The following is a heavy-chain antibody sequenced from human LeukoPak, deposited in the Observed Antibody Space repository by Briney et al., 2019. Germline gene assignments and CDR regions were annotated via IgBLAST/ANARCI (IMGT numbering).Heavy chain of an antibody. V-gene: IGHV4-34*01. D-gene: IGHD3-10*01. CDR2: INHSGST. Sequence: SETLSLTCAVYGGSFSGYYWSWIRQPPGKGLEWIGEINHSGSTNYNPSLKSRVTISVDTSKNQFSLKLSSVTAADTAVYYCARGGGMRYYYSSGSPYKTWGQGTLVTVSS. CDR1: GGSFSGYY. J-gene: IGHJ5*02. CDR3: ARGGGMRYYYSSGSPYKT.